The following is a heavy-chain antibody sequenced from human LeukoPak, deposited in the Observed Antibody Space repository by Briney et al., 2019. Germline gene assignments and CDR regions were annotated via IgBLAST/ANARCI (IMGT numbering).Heavy chain of an antibody. Sequence: PGGSLRLSCAASGVTLSTYAMSWARQAPGRGLEWVSGISSSGSGGNTYYADSVKGRFTISRDSSKNTLFLHMNSLRVEDTAIYCCAKDRTVGASYWYFDLWGRGTLVTVSS. J-gene: IGHJ2*01. CDR3: AKDRTVGASYWYFDL. CDR2: ISSSGSGGNT. D-gene: IGHD1-26*01. CDR1: GVTLSTYA. V-gene: IGHV3-23*01.